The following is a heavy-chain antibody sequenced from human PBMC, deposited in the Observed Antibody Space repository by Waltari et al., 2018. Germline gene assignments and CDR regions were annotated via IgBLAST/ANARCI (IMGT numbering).Heavy chain of an antibody. Sequence: QVQLQQWGAGLLQPSATLSLSCAVSGGSFSGYYWGWISQPPGKGLEWIGEINHAGNTNYSPSLRGRVTLFVDTSKSQFSLKVHSVTAADTAVYYCARLEDCTGPGGNCYSGDSFAMDVWGQGTTVTVSS. J-gene: IGHJ6*02. CDR1: GGSFSGYY. CDR2: INHAGNT. CDR3: ARLEDCTGPGGNCYSGDSFAMDV. D-gene: IGHD2-8*02. V-gene: IGHV4-34*02.